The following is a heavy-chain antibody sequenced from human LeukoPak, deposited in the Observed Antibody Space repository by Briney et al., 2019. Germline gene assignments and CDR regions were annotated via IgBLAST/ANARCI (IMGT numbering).Heavy chain of an antibody. Sequence: GGSLRLSCAASGFTFSSYAMHWVRQAPGKGLEWVAVISYEGSNKYYADSVKGRFTISRDNSKNTLYLQMNSLRAEDTAVYYCARRAGAYSHPYDYWGQGTLVTVSS. CDR3: ARRAGAYSHPYDY. J-gene: IGHJ4*02. D-gene: IGHD4/OR15-4a*01. V-gene: IGHV3-30*04. CDR1: GFTFSSYA. CDR2: ISYEGSNK.